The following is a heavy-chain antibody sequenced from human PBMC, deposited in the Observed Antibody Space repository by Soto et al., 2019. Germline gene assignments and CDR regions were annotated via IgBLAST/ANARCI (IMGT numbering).Heavy chain of an antibody. J-gene: IGHJ4*02. CDR1: GFTFSSYA. CDR3: ARDIVMSVSLSVWFGESGPFDY. Sequence: GGSLRLSCAASGFTFSSYAMHWVRQAPGKGLEWVAVISYDGSNKYYADSVKGRFTISRDNSKNTLYLQMNSLRAEDTAVYYCARDIVMSVSLSVWFGESGPFDYWGQGTLVTVSS. D-gene: IGHD3-10*01. CDR2: ISYDGSNK. V-gene: IGHV3-30-3*01.